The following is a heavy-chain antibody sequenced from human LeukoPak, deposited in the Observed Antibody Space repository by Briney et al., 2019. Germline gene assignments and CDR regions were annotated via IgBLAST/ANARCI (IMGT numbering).Heavy chain of an antibody. CDR1: GASIRSGDHY. D-gene: IGHD5-12*01. J-gene: IGHJ6*03. CDR3: ARGDITTRGYYYCMDV. Sequence: SQTLSLTCTVSGASIRSGDHYWSWIRQHPGKGLEWIGYIHHSGSTDYNPSLKSRLTISLDTSKNQFSLKLSSVTAADMAVYYCARGDITTRGYYYCMDVWGNGTTVTVSS. V-gene: IGHV4-31*03. CDR2: IHHSGST.